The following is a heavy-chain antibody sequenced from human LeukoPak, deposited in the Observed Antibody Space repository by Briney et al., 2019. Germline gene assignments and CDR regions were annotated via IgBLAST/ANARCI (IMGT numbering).Heavy chain of an antibody. CDR3: ATHQGSGYWEPYYYYYMDV. V-gene: IGHV3-23*01. CDR1: GFTFSSYA. J-gene: IGHJ6*03. CDR2: ISGSGGST. Sequence: EAGGSLRLSCAASGFTFSSYAMSWVRQAPGKGLEWVSAISGSGGSTYYADSVKGRFTISRDNSKNTLYLQMNSLRAEDTAVYYCATHQGSGYWEPYYYYYMDVWGKGTTVTVSS. D-gene: IGHD3-3*01.